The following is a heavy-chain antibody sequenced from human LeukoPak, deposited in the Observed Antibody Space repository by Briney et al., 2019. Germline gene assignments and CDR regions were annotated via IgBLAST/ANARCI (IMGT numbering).Heavy chain of an antibody. J-gene: IGHJ6*02. CDR2: INHSGST. Sequence: SETLSLTCTVSGGSISSYYWSWIRQPPGKGLEWIGEINHSGSTNYNPSLKSRVTISVDTSKNQFSLKLSSVTAADTAVYYCARRPRITIFGVVIRPNYGMDVWGQGTTVTVSS. V-gene: IGHV4-34*01. CDR1: GGSISSYY. CDR3: ARRPRITIFGVVIRPNYGMDV. D-gene: IGHD3-3*01.